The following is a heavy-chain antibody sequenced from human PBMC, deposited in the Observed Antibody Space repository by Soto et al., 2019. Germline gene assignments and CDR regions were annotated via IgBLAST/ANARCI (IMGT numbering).Heavy chain of an antibody. Sequence: QITLKESGPALVKPTQTLTLTCTFSGFSLTTSGVGVGWIRQPPGKAPEWLAVIYWDDDKRYKSSLETRITITKDTFKNQVVLTMTNMDPVDTATYYCAHRLLNPFLGFVTTTSIYSDYWGQGIPVSVSS. CDR1: GFSLTTSGVG. CDR2: IYWDDDK. J-gene: IGHJ4*02. V-gene: IGHV2-5*02. D-gene: IGHD1-1*01. CDR3: AHRLLNPFLGFVTTTSIYSDY.